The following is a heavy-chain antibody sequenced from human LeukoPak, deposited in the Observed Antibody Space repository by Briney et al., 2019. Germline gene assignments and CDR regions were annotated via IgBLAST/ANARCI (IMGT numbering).Heavy chain of an antibody. V-gene: IGHV4-34*01. J-gene: IGHJ4*02. CDR2: INHSGST. Sequence: SETLSLTCTVSGGSISSYYWSWIRQPPGKGLEWIGEINHSGSTNYNPSLKSRVTISVDTSKNQFSLKLSSVTAADTAVYYCARDAVTRTIDYWGQGTLVTVSS. CDR3: ARDAVTRTIDY. CDR1: GGSISSYY. D-gene: IGHD4-17*01.